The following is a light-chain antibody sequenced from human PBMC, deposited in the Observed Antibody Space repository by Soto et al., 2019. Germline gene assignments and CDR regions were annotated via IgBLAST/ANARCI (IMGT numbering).Light chain of an antibody. V-gene: IGKV3-15*01. CDR1: QSVSSN. CDR3: QQRSNI. Sequence: EIVMTQSPATLSVSPGERATLSCRASQSVSSNLAWYQQKPGQAPRLLIYGASTRATGIPARFSGSGSGTDFTLTISSLEPEDFAVYYCQQRSNIFGPGTKVDIK. CDR2: GAS. J-gene: IGKJ3*01.